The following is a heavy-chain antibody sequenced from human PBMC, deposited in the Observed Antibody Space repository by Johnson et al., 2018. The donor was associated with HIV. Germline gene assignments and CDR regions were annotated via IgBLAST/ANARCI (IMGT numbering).Heavy chain of an antibody. D-gene: IGHD1-26*01. CDR2: IKSKTDGGAT. J-gene: IGHJ3*02. CDR1: GFTFDDYD. V-gene: IGHV3-15*01. Sequence: VQLVESGGGVVRPGESLRLSCAASGFTFDDYDMSWVRQAPGQGLEWVGRIKSKTDGGATDYAAPVKGRFTISRDDSRNTLSLQMNGLKREDTAGYYCTTDRGMWECGFAACDIWGQGTLVTVSS. CDR3: TTDRGMWECGFAACDI.